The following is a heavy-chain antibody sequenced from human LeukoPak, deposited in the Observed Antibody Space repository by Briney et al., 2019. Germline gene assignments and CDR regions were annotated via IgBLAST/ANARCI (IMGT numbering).Heavy chain of an antibody. Sequence: ASVKVSCKASGYDFTSYAMHWVRQAPGQRLEWMGWINAGNSNTKYSQKFQDRVTVTRDTSTSTAYMELSSLRSEDTAVYYCARGRMTTVTISGHNWFDPWGQGTLVTVSS. CDR2: INAGNSNT. D-gene: IGHD4-11*01. CDR1: GYDFTSYA. V-gene: IGHV1-3*01. J-gene: IGHJ5*02. CDR3: ARGRMTTVTISGHNWFDP.